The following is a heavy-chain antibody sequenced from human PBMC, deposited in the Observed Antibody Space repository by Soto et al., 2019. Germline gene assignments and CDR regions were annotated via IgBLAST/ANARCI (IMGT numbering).Heavy chain of an antibody. CDR1: GFTLRSHR. Sequence: EVQLVESGGGLVQPGGSLRVSCAASGFTLRSHRIHWVRQAPGKGLEWGSRIDTDGGGTSYADSVKGRFTISTDNAKNTVYLQMNGLRAEDTAVYYCATVFDLWGRGTLVTVSS. V-gene: IGHV3-74*01. CDR3: ATVFDL. J-gene: IGHJ5*02. CDR2: IDTDGGGT.